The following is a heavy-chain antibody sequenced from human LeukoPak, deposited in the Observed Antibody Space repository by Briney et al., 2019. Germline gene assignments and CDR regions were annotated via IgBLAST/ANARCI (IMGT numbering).Heavy chain of an antibody. CDR3: GRGGYDFDA. Sequence: GGSLRLSCAASGFSISDYYMTWVRQAPGKGLEWVSTIERGTSTLYAGSVKGRLTISRDNTKNTLYLQMNSLRAEDTAVYYCGRGGYDFDAWGPGTTVSVFS. CDR2: IERGTST. J-gene: IGHJ6*02. CDR1: GFSISDYY. V-gene: IGHV3-69-1*01. D-gene: IGHD3/OR15-3a*01.